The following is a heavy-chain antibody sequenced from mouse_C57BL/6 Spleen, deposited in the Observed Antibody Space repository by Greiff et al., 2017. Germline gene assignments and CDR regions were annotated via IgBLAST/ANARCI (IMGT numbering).Heavy chain of an antibody. CDR1: GYSFTDYN. Sequence: QLQESGPELVKPGASVKISCKASGYSFTDYNLNWVKQSNGKSLEWIGVINPNYGTTSYNQKFKGKATLTVDQSSSTAYMQLNSLTSEDSAVYYGARGELRLQVYYFDDWGQGTTLTVSS. CDR2: INPNYGTT. D-gene: IGHD3-2*02. V-gene: IGHV1-39*01. CDR3: ARGELRLQVYYFDD. J-gene: IGHJ2*01.